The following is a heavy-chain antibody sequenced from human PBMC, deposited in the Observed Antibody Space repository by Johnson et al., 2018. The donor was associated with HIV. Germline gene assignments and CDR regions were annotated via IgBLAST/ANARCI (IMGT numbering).Heavy chain of an antibody. CDR3: ARNYYDSSDAFDI. CDR1: GFTFSSYA. CDR2: ISYDGSNK. J-gene: IGHJ3*02. V-gene: IGHV3-30*04. Sequence: VQLVESGGGLVQPGRSLRLSCAASGFTFSSYAMHWVRQAPGKGLEWVAVISYDGSNKYYADSVKGRFTISRDNSKNTLYLQMNSLRAEDTAVYYCARNYYDSSDAFDIWGQGTMVTVSS. D-gene: IGHD3-22*01.